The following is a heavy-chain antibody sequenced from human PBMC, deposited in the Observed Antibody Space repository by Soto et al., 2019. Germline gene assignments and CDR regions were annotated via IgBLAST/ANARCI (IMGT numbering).Heavy chain of an antibody. D-gene: IGHD6-19*01. CDR1: GFTFSTLA. V-gene: IGHV3-23*01. Sequence: GVSLRLSCDTSGFTFSTLAMTWVRQAPGKGLEWVSGIIASGRSTYYADFVKGRFTISRDNFKNTLYLQMNSLRAEDTAIYYCAKEEVAGYFEFWGQGTLVTVSS. J-gene: IGHJ4*02. CDR3: AKEEVAGYFEF. CDR2: IIASGRST.